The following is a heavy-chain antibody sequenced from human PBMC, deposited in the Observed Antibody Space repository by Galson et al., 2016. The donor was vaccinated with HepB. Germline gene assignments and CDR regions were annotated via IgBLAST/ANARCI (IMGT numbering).Heavy chain of an antibody. CDR1: GFSFSKAW. CDR3: STDYYPPPENVAPAGTGDY. D-gene: IGHD3-10*01. J-gene: IGHJ4*02. V-gene: IGHV3-15*01. Sequence: SLRLSCAASGFSFSKAWMAWFRQAPGKGLEWVGLIKSTTYGGTTKYAAPVKGRFTITRDDSRSTVYLQMTSLKSEDTAVYFCSTDYYPPPENVAPAGTGDYWGLGTLVTVSS. CDR2: IKSTTYGGTT.